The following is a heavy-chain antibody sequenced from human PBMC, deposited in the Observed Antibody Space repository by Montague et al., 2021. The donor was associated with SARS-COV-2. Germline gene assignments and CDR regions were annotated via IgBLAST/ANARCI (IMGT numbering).Heavy chain of an antibody. CDR2: ISTSAYTT. V-gene: IGHV3-48*03. D-gene: IGHD3-16*02. Sequence: SLRLSCAASGFTFSTYDMNWVRQAPGKGAEWISYISTSAYTTSYAGSVKGRFTISRDNGKNSLYLQMNSLRVEDTAVYYCTRDYRSIVGDGLDIWGQGTKVTVSS. CDR1: GFTFSTYD. CDR3: TRDYRSIVGDGLDI. J-gene: IGHJ3*02.